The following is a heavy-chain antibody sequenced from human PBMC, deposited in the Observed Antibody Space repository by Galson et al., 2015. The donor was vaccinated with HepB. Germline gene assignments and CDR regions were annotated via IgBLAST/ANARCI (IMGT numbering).Heavy chain of an antibody. J-gene: IGHJ6*02. CDR1: GFTVSSNY. CDR2: IYSGGST. CDR3: AGVDDYGGNLPYYYGMDV. D-gene: IGHD4-23*01. Sequence: SLRLSCAASGFTVSSNYMSWVRQAPGKGLEWVSVIYSGGSTYYADSVKGRFTISRDNSKNTLYLQMNSLRAEDTAVYYCAGVDDYGGNLPYYYGMDVWGQGTTVTVSS. V-gene: IGHV3-66*01.